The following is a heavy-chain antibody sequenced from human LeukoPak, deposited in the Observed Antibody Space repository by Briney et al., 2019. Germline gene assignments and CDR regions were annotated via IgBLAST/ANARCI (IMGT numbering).Heavy chain of an antibody. Sequence: PSETLSLTCTVSGGSISSSSYYWGWIRQPPGKGLEWIGSIYYSGSTYYNPSLKSRVTISVDTSKNQFSLKLSSVTAADTAVYYCARVNVYYYDSSGDAFDIWGQGTMVTVSS. J-gene: IGHJ3*02. CDR2: IYYSGST. CDR3: ARVNVYYYDSSGDAFDI. D-gene: IGHD3-22*01. V-gene: IGHV4-39*07. CDR1: GGSISSSSYY.